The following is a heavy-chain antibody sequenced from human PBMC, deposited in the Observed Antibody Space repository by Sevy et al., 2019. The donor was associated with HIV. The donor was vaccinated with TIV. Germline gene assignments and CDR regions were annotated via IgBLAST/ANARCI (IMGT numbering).Heavy chain of an antibody. D-gene: IGHD2-2*01. CDR3: AREGCSKPHDY. J-gene: IGHJ4*02. CDR2: LSFACGRI. CDR1: GFTFSKYS. V-gene: IGHV3-23*01. Sequence: GGSLRLSCVASGFTFSKYSMSWVRQTPGKGLEWVSTLSFACGRINYADSVKGRFTMSRDDSRNTFYLQMDSLGAEDKAIYYCAREGCSKPHDYWGQGTLVTVSS.